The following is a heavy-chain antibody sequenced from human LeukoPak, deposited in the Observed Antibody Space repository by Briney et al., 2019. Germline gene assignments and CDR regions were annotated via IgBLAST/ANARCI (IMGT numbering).Heavy chain of an antibody. J-gene: IGHJ4*02. CDR1: GYTFTGYY. Sequence: ASVKVSCKASGYTFTGYYMHWVRPAPGQGLEWMGWINPNSGGTNYAQKFQGRVTMTRDTSISTAYMELSRLRSDDTAVYYCARVNIQLWLSPNQNFDYWGQGTLVTVSS. CDR2: INPNSGGT. CDR3: ARVNIQLWLSPNQNFDY. D-gene: IGHD5-18*01. V-gene: IGHV1-2*02.